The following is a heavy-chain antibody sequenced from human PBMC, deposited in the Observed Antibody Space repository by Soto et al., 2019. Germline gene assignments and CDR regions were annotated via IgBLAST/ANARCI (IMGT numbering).Heavy chain of an antibody. V-gene: IGHV3-33*01. D-gene: IGHD3-22*01. CDR3: ARDGHYYDSSGYFY. Sequence: QVQLVESGGGVVQPGRSLRLSCAASGFTFSSYGMHWVRQAPGKGLEWVAVIGYDGSNKYYADSVKGRFTISRDNSKNTLYLQMNSLRAEDTAVYYCARDGHYYDSSGYFYWGQGTLVTVSS. CDR1: GFTFSSYG. CDR2: IGYDGSNK. J-gene: IGHJ4*02.